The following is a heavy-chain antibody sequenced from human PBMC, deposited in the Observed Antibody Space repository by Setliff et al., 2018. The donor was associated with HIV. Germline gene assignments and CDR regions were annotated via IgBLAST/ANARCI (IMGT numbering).Heavy chain of an antibody. Sequence: SETLSLTCAVSGGSISSNKWWSWVRQPPGKGLEWIGEIYHSGSTKYNPSLKRRVAISVETYKNQFSLSLQSVTAADAAVYYCAIRRNFDWLMTSGPFDYWGQGILVTVSS. D-gene: IGHD3-9*01. V-gene: IGHV4-4*02. CDR2: IYHSGST. CDR1: GGSISSNKW. J-gene: IGHJ4*02. CDR3: AIRRNFDWLMTSGPFDY.